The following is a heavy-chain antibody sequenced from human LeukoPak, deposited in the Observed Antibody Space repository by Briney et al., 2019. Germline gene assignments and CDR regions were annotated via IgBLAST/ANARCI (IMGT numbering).Heavy chain of an antibody. D-gene: IGHD1-26*01. Sequence: PGGSLRLSCAASGFTFDDYAMHWVRLAPGKGLEWVSGISWNSGSIDYAVSVKGRFIISRDNAKNSLYLQMNSLRPEDRALYYFAKGTGRYWTFFDYWGQGALVIVSS. J-gene: IGHJ4*02. CDR3: AKGTGRYWTFFDY. V-gene: IGHV3-9*01. CDR1: GFTFDDYA. CDR2: ISWNSGSI.